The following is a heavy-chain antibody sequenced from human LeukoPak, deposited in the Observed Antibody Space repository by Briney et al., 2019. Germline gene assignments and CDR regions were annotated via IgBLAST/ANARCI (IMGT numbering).Heavy chain of an antibody. Sequence: GASVKVSCKASGYTFTSYYMHWVRQAPGQGLEWMGIINPSGGTTTYAHKFQGRVTLTRDMSTSTLYMELSSLRSEDTAVYYCARKGALSWIGMFDYWGQGTLVTVSS. CDR2: INPSGGTT. V-gene: IGHV1-46*01. J-gene: IGHJ4*02. CDR3: ARKGALSWIGMFDY. CDR1: GYTFTSYY. D-gene: IGHD3-10*01.